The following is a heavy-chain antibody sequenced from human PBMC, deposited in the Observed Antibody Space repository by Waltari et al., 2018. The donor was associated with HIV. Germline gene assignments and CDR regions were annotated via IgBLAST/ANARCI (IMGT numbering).Heavy chain of an antibody. V-gene: IGHV3-23*01. Sequence: EVQLLESGGGLVQPGGSLRLSCAACGFTFSSYAMRWVRQAPGKGLEWVSAISAGGVSTYYADSVKGRFTISRDNSKNTVYLQMNSLRGEDTAVYYCARDLGGYWYFDLWGRGTLVTVSS. CDR1: GFTFSSYA. J-gene: IGHJ2*01. CDR2: ISAGGVST. D-gene: IGHD3-16*01. CDR3: ARDLGGYWYFDL.